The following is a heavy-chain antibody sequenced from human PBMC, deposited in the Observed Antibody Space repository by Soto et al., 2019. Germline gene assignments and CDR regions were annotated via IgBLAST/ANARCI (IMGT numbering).Heavy chain of an antibody. CDR2: ISYSGST. Sequence: SETLSLTCTVSGHSISRGGYYWSWIRQHPGKGLEWIGYISYSGSTYHSPSLKSRVIISVDTSKNQFSLKLSSVTAADTAVYFCARLVYGSGIYRGLDYWGQGTLVTVSS. J-gene: IGHJ4*02. D-gene: IGHD3-10*01. CDR3: ARLVYGSGIYRGLDY. V-gene: IGHV4-31*03. CDR1: GHSISRGGYY.